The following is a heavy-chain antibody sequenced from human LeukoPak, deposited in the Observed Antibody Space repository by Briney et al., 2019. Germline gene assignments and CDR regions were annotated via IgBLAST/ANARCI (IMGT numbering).Heavy chain of an antibody. D-gene: IGHD1/OR15-1a*01. Sequence: QPGRSLRLSCAASGFTFSNYAMHWVRQAPGKGLEWVAVISDDGSNKYYGDSVKGRFTISRDNSKNTLYLQMNSLRAEDTAVYYCAKEATGTIHFDYWGQGTLVTVSS. J-gene: IGHJ4*02. CDR2: ISDDGSNK. CDR3: AKEATGTIHFDY. CDR1: GFTFSNYA. V-gene: IGHV3-30*18.